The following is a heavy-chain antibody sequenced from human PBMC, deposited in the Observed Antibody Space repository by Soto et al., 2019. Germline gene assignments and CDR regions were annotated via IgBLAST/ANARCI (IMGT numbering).Heavy chain of an antibody. D-gene: IGHD2-15*01. V-gene: IGHV4-31*03. CDR2: IYYSGST. Sequence: QVQLQESGPGLVKPSQTLSLTCTVSGGSISSGGYYWSWIRQHPGKGLEWIGYIYYSGSTYYNPSLKSRVIISVDTSKNQFSLRLSSVTAADTAVYYCARDTGGGITSDAFDIWGQGTMVSVSS. CDR3: ARDTGGGITSDAFDI. CDR1: GGSISSGGYY. J-gene: IGHJ3*02.